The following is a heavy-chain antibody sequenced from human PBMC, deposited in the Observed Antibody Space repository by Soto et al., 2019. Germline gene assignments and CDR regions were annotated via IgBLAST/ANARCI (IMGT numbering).Heavy chain of an antibody. D-gene: IGHD3-22*01. V-gene: IGHV3-9*01. J-gene: IGHJ4*02. CDR2: IRWNSGSI. CDR1: GFTFDDYA. CDR3: AKESPYSDSSGYYGGYFDY. Sequence: EVQLVESGGGLVQPGRSLRLSCAASGFTFDDYAMHWVRQAPGKGLEWVSGIRWNSGSIGYADSVKGRFTISRDNAKNSLYLQMNSLGAEDTALYYCAKESPYSDSSGYYGGYFDYWGQGTLVTVSS.